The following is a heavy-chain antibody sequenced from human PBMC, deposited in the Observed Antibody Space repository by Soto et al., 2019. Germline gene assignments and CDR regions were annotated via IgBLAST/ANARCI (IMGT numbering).Heavy chain of an antibody. D-gene: IGHD2-15*01. CDR1: GFIFSSYA. V-gene: IGHV3-23*01. CDR2: MSGSSGGT. CDR3: ARKGYCSGGSCFALDH. Sequence: GGSLRLSSAASGFIFSSYAMSWVRQAPGKGLEWVSAMSGSSGGTYYADSVKGRFTISRDNSKNTLYLQLNSLRAEDTALYYCARKGYCSGGSCFALDHWGQGTLVTVSS. J-gene: IGHJ4*02.